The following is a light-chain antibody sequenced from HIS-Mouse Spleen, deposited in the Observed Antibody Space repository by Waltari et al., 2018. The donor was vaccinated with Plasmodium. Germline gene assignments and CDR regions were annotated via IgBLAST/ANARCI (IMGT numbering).Light chain of an antibody. Sequence: EIVLTQSPATLSLSPAERATLSCRASQSVSSYVAWYQQKPGQAPRLLIYDASNRATGIPARFSGSGSGTDFTLTISSLEPEDFAVYYCQQRSNWPITFGPGTKVDIK. CDR2: DAS. CDR1: QSVSSY. V-gene: IGKV3-11*01. J-gene: IGKJ3*01. CDR3: QQRSNWPIT.